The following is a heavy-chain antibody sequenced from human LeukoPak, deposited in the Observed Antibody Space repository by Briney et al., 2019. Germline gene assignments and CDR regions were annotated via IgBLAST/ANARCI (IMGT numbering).Heavy chain of an antibody. Sequence: SETLSLTCTVSGGSISSYYWSWIRQPPGKGLEWIGYIYYSGSTNYNPSLKSRVTISVDTSKNQFSLKLSSVTAADTAVHYCARASITIFGVVPNAFDIWGQGTMVTVSS. CDR2: IYYSGST. V-gene: IGHV4-59*01. J-gene: IGHJ3*02. CDR1: GGSISSYY. CDR3: ARASITIFGVVPNAFDI. D-gene: IGHD3-3*01.